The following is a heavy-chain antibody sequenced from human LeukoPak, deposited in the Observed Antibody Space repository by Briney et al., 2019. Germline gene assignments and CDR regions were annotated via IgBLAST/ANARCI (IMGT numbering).Heavy chain of an antibody. V-gene: IGHV4-39*07. CDR2: IYYSGST. J-gene: IGHJ4*02. CDR1: GGSISSSSYY. Sequence: KPSETLSLTCTVSGGSISSSSYYWGWIRQPPGKGLEWIGSIYYSGSTYYNPSLKSRVTISVDTSKNQFSLKLSSVTAADTAVYYCARAKISYYDSSGYYFDYWGQGTLVTVSS. CDR3: ARAKISYYDSSGYYFDY. D-gene: IGHD3-22*01.